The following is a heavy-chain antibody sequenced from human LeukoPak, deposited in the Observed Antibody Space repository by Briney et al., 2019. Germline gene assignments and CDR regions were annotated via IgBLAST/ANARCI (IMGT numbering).Heavy chain of an antibody. J-gene: IGHJ4*02. V-gene: IGHV3-23*01. CDR2: ISGSGGST. CDR3: AKCTMVRGADY. Sequence: GGSLRLSCAASGFTFSSYAMSWVRQAPGKGLEWVSAISGSGGSTYYADSVKGRFTISRDNSENTLYLQMNSLRAEDAAVYYCAKCTMVRGADYWGQGTLVTVSS. CDR1: GFTFSSYA. D-gene: IGHD3-10*01.